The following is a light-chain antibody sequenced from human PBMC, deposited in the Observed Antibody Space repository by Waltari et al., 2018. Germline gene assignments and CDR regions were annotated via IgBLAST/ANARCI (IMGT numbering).Light chain of an antibody. CDR2: RNN. J-gene: IGLJ3*02. V-gene: IGLV1-47*01. Sequence: QSVLTQPPSASGTPGQRVTISCSGSSSNIGRSYVYWYQQLPGTAPKLLIYRNNQRPSGVPDRFSGSKSGTSAYLAISGLRSEDEADYYCASWDDNLSGWVFGGGTKLTVL. CDR1: SSNIGRSY. CDR3: ASWDDNLSGWV.